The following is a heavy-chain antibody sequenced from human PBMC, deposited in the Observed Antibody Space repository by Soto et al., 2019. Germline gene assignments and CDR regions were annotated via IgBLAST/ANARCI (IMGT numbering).Heavy chain of an antibody. V-gene: IGHV1-8*01. CDR2: MNPNSGNT. D-gene: IGHD1-26*01. Sequence: GASVKVSCKASGYTSTSYDINWVRQATGQGLEWMGWMNPNSGNTGYAQKFQGRVTMTRNTSISTAYMELSSLRSEDTAVYYCARGDNSGSYYYYGMDVWGQGTTVTVSS. CDR3: ARGDNSGSYYYYGMDV. CDR1: GYTSTSYD. J-gene: IGHJ6*02.